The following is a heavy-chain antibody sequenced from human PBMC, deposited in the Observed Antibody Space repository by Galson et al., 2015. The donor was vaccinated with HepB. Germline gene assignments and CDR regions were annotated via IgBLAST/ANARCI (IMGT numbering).Heavy chain of an antibody. Sequence: SLRLSCAASGFTVSSNYMSWVRQAPGKGLEWVSVIYSGGSTYYADSVKGRFTISRDNSKNTLYLQMNSLRAEDTAVYYCARVSGLAYRWYWYFDLWGRGTLVTVSS. J-gene: IGHJ2*01. V-gene: IGHV3-66*02. CDR2: IYSGGST. CDR3: ARVSGLAYRWYWYFDL. CDR1: GFTVSSNY. D-gene: IGHD2-21*01.